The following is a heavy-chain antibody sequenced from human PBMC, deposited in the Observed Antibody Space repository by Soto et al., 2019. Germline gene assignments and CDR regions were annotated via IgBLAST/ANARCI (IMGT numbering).Heavy chain of an antibody. CDR3: ARGAELLVVVAATPSYYFDY. CDR2: IYYSGST. Sequence: QVQLQESGPGLVKPSQTLSLTCTVSGGSISSGGYYWSWIRQHPGKGLEWIGYIYYSGSTYYNPSLKSRVTISVDTSKNQFSLKLSSVTAADTAVYYCARGAELLVVVAATPSYYFDYWGQGTLVTVSS. V-gene: IGHV4-31*03. D-gene: IGHD2-15*01. J-gene: IGHJ4*02. CDR1: GGSISSGGYY.